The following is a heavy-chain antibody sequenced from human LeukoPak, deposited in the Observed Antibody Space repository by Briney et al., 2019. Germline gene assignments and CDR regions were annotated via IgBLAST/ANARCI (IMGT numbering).Heavy chain of an antibody. V-gene: IGHV4-39*07. CDR2: IYYSGST. D-gene: IGHD3-3*01. Sequence: SETLSLTCTVSGGSISSSSYYWGWIRQPPGKGLEWIGSIYYSGSTYYNPSLKSRVTMSVDTSKKQFSLKLSSVTAADTAVYYCAGDDFWSGYFEGYFEYWGQGTLVTVSS. J-gene: IGHJ4*02. CDR3: AGDDFWSGYFEGYFEY. CDR1: GGSISSSSYY.